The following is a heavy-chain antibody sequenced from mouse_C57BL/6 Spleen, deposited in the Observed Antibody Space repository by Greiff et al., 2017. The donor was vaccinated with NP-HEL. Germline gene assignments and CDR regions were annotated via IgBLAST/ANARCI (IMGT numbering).Heavy chain of an antibody. Sequence: EVQLVESGPGLVKPSQSLSLTCSVTGYSITSGYYWNWIRQFPGNKLEWMGYISYDGSNNYNPSLKNRISITRDPSKNQFFLKLNSVTTEDTATYYCARHDWYFDVWGTGTTVTVSS. J-gene: IGHJ1*03. CDR1: GYSITSGYY. V-gene: IGHV3-6*01. CDR3: ARHDWYFDV. CDR2: ISYDGSN.